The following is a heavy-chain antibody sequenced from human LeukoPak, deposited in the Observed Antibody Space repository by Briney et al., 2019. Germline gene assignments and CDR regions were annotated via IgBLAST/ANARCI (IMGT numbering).Heavy chain of an antibody. CDR3: ARASGSYGSGSYYYYGMDV. J-gene: IGHJ6*04. D-gene: IGHD3-10*01. V-gene: IGHV4-38-2*01. CDR1: DYSISSGYY. CDR2: IFHSGST. Sequence: SETLSLTCAVSDYSISSGYYWGWIRQPPGKGLGWIGSIFHSGSTYYNPSLKSRVNMSVDTSKNQISLKLSSVTAADTAVYYCARASGSYGSGSYYYYGMDVWGKGTTVTVSS.